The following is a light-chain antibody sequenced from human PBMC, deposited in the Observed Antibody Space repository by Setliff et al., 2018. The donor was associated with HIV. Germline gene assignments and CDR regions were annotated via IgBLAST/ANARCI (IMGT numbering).Light chain of an antibody. CDR1: NSDVGGYNY. J-gene: IGLJ1*01. V-gene: IGLV2-14*01. CDR2: DVS. Sequence: QSALTQPASVSGTPGQSITISCIGTNSDVGGYNYVSWYQQHPGKAPKLMIYDVSSRPSGVSNRFSGSKSGNTASLTISGLQAEDEADYYCSSYTSSGTLVFGTGTKVTVL. CDR3: SSYTSSGTLV.